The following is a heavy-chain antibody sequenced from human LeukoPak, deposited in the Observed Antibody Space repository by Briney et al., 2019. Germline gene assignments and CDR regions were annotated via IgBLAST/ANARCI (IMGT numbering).Heavy chain of an antibody. CDR3: ASITRDY. Sequence: GGSLRLSCAGSGFTFSSYAMSWVRQAPGKGLEWVSGINWNGGSTAYADSVKGRFTISRDNAKNSLYLQMNSLRAEDTALYYCASITRDYWGQGTLVTVSS. V-gene: IGHV3-20*04. D-gene: IGHD3-10*01. J-gene: IGHJ4*02. CDR1: GFTFSSYA. CDR2: INWNGGST.